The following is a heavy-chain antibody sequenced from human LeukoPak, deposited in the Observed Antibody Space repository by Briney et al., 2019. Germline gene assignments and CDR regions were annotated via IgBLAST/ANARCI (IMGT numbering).Heavy chain of an antibody. CDR3: AKSRSGSANWALQIFDN. V-gene: IGHV3-48*04. J-gene: IGHJ4*02. CDR2: ITSSSSTI. CDR1: GFTFTSYS. Sequence: GGSLRLSCAASGFTFTSYSMNWVRQAPGKGLEWLSYITSSSSTIYYADSVKGRFTISRDNAKNSLYLQMNSLRAEDTAVYFCAKSRSGSANWALQIFDNWGQGTLVTVSS. D-gene: IGHD1-1*01.